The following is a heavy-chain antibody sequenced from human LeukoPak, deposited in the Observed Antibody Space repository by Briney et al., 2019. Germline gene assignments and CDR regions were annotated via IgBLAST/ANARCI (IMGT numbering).Heavy chain of an antibody. D-gene: IGHD3-16*02. CDR2: INAGNGNT. CDR3: ARDLRDMITFGGVIVFHY. J-gene: IGHJ4*02. CDR1: GYTFTSYA. V-gene: IGHV1-3*01. Sequence: ASVKVSCKASGYTFTSYAMHWVRQAPGQRLGWMGWINAGNGNTKYSQKFQGRVTITGDTSASTAYMELSSLRSEDTAVYYCARDLRDMITFGGVIVFHYWGQGTLVAVSS.